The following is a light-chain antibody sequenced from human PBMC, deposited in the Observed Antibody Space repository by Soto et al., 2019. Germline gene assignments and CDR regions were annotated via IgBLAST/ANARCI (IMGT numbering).Light chain of an antibody. V-gene: IGKV3-20*01. CDR1: QSVSSSY. J-gene: IGKJ1*01. Sequence: EIVLTQSPGTLSLSPGERATLSGRASQSVSSSYLAWYQQKPGQAPRLLIYGASNRATGIPDRFSGSGSGTDFTLTISRLEPEDFAAYYCQQYGSSGTFGQGTKVDIK. CDR3: QQYGSSGT. CDR2: GAS.